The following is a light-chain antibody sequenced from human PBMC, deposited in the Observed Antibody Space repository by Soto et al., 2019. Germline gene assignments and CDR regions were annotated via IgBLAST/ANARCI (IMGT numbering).Light chain of an antibody. CDR1: GGRSSNA. CDR2: LYSDGSH. Sequence: QLVLTQSPSASASLGASVNLTCTVSGGRSSNAIAWHQQQPEKGPRYLMKLYSDGSHNKGDGIPDRFSGSSSGAERYLTISSLQSEDEADYYCQTWGTGMGLFGGGTKLTVL. J-gene: IGLJ2*01. V-gene: IGLV4-69*01. CDR3: QTWGTGMGL.